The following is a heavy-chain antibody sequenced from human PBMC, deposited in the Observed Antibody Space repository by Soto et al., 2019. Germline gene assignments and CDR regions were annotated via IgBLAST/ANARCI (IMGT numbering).Heavy chain of an antibody. D-gene: IGHD3-10*01. V-gene: IGHV1-2*02. Sequence: ASVKVSCKASGYTFTGYYMHWVRQAPGQGLEWMGWINPNSGGTNYAQKFQGRVTMTRDTSISTAYMELSRLRSDDTAVYYCARLRMVRGVIITLFRDRYYYGMDVWGQGTTVTVSS. CDR1: GYTFTGYY. CDR3: ARLRMVRGVIITLFRDRYYYGMDV. J-gene: IGHJ6*02. CDR2: INPNSGGT.